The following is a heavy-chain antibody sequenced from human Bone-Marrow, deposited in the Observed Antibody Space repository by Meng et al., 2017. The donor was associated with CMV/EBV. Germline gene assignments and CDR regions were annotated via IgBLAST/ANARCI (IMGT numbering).Heavy chain of an antibody. J-gene: IGHJ5*02. V-gene: IGHV1-2*02. Sequence: ASVKVSCKASGYTFTGYYMHWVRQAPGQGLEWMGWINPNSGGTDYAQKFQGRVTMTRDTSISTAYMELSRLRSDDKAVYYCARQIGSFKFDPWGQGTLVTVAS. D-gene: IGHD3-22*01. CDR1: GYTFTGYY. CDR2: INPNSGGT. CDR3: ARQIGSFKFDP.